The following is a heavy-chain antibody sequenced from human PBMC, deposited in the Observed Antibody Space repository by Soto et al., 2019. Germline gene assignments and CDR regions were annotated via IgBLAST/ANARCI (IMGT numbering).Heavy chain of an antibody. CDR2: ISSSGSTI. J-gene: IGHJ6*02. CDR1: GFTFSSYE. D-gene: IGHD3-3*02. CDR3: ARDGYHFWGYYYYGMDV. Sequence: QTGGSLRLSCAASGFTFSSYEMNWVRQAPGKGLEWVSYISSSGSTIYYADSVKGRFTISRDNAKNSLYLQMNSLRAEDTAVYYCARDGYHFWGYYYYGMDVWGQGTTVTVSS. V-gene: IGHV3-48*03.